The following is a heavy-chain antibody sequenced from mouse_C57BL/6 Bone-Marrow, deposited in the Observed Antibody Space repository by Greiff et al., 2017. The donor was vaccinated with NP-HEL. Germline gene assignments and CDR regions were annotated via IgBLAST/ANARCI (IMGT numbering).Heavy chain of an antibody. CDR3: ARHYGSSYRWYFDV. D-gene: IGHD1-1*01. J-gene: IGHJ1*03. CDR2: ISNGGGST. CDR1: GFTFSDYY. V-gene: IGHV5-12*01. Sequence: EVQGVESGGGLVQPGGSLKLSCAASGFTFSDYYMYWVRQTPEKRLEWVAYISNGGGSTYYPDTVKGRFTISRDNAKNTLYLQMSRLKSEDTAMYYCARHYGSSYRWYFDVWGTGTTVTVSS.